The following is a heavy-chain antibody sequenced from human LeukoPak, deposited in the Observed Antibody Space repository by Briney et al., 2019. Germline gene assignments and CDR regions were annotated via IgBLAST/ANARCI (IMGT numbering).Heavy chain of an antibody. Sequence: QSGGSLRLSCAASGFTFSSFDMHWVRQAPGKGLEWVAIIWDDGSNKYYADSVKGRFTISRDNSKNTLYLQMNSLRAEDTAVYYCAKDGPDPPTRATRYYFDYWGQGTLVTVSS. D-gene: IGHD1-14*01. CDR3: AKDGPDPPTRATRYYFDY. CDR2: IWDDGSNK. J-gene: IGHJ4*02. V-gene: IGHV3-33*06. CDR1: GFTFSSFD.